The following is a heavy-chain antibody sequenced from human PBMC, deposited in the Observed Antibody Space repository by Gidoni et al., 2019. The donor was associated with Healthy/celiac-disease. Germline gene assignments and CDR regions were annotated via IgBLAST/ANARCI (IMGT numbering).Heavy chain of an antibody. CDR1: GFTFSRYG. CDR2: IWYEGSNK. CDR3: ARGQTAEDSSSWYVDYYYYGMDV. J-gene: IGHJ6*02. V-gene: IGHV3-33*01. D-gene: IGHD6-13*01. Sequence: QVQLVESGGGLFQPGRSLRLSCSASGFTFSRYGMHWVPQAPGKGLEWVAVIWYEGSNKYYADSVKGRFTISRDNSKNTLYLQMNSLRAEDTAVYYCARGQTAEDSSSWYVDYYYYGMDVWGQGTTVTVSS.